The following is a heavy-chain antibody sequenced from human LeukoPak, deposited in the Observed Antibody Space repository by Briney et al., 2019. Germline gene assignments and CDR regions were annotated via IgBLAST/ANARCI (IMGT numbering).Heavy chain of an antibody. D-gene: IGHD3-22*01. CDR2: ISDSGGRT. Sequence: GGSLRLSCAVSGITLSNYGMSWVRQAPGKGLEWVAGISDSGGRTNYADSVKGRFIISRDNPKNTLYLQMNSLRAEDTAVYFCAKRGVVIRVILVGFHKEAYYFDSWGQGVLVTVSS. CDR3: AKRGVVIRVILVGFHKEAYYFDS. CDR1: GITLSNYG. V-gene: IGHV3-23*01. J-gene: IGHJ4*02.